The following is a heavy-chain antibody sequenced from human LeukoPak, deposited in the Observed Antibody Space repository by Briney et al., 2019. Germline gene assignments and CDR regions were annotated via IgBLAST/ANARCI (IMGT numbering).Heavy chain of an antibody. V-gene: IGHV3-53*01. J-gene: IGHJ4*02. CDR2: VYSGGST. CDR1: GFTVSSNY. Sequence: GGSLRLSCAASGFTVSSNYMSWVRQAPGKGLKWVSVVYSGGSTYYADSVKGRFTISRDNSKNTLYLQMNSLRAEDTAVYYCARVVVVPAAIDYWGQGTLVTVSS. D-gene: IGHD2-2*01. CDR3: ARVVVVPAAIDY.